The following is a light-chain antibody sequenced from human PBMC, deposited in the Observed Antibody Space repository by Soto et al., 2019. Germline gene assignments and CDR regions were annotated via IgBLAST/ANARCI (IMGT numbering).Light chain of an antibody. J-gene: IGKJ1*01. CDR1: QSVSSSY. CDR2: DSS. V-gene: IGKV3-20*01. Sequence: EIVLTQSPATLSLSPGERATLSCRASQSVSSSYLAWYQQKPGQAPRLLIYDSSSRATDIPDRFSGSGSGTDFTLSIIRLEPEDFAVYYCQQYDISPWTFGQGTKVDIK. CDR3: QQYDISPWT.